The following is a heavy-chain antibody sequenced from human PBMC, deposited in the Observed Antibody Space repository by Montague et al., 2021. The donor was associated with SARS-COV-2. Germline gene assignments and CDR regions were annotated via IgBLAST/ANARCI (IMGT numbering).Heavy chain of an antibody. V-gene: IGHV4-31*03. CDR1: GGSISSGGYY. CDR3: AGDAIGAAGGYGMDV. D-gene: IGHD2-2*01. Sequence: TLSLTCTVSGGSISSGGYYWSWIRQHPGKGLEWIGYIYYDGYTYYNPSLKSRVTISVDTSKNQFSLNLSSVTAADTAVYYCAGDAIGAAGGYGMDVWGQGTTVTVSS. J-gene: IGHJ6*02. CDR2: IYYDGYT.